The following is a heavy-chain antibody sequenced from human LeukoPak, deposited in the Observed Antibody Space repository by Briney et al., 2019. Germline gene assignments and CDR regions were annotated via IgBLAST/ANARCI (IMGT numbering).Heavy chain of an antibody. J-gene: IGHJ4*02. CDR2: VYYSGST. V-gene: IGHV4-59*12. Sequence: SETLSLTCTVSGGSITSYYWAWLRQPPEKGLEWIGYVYYSGSTYYNPSLKSRVTISVDTSKNQFSLKLSSVTAADTAVYYCARGESGYSLFDYWGQGTLVTVSS. D-gene: IGHD2-15*01. CDR1: GGSITSYY. CDR3: ARGESGYSLFDY.